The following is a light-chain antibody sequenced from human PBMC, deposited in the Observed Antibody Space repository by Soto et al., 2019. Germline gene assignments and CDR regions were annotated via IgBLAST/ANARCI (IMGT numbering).Light chain of an antibody. Sequence: DIQMTQSPSSLSASVGDRVTITCRASQDISSLLAWYQQKPGKAPKVLIYGASTLEGGVPSRFSGGGSGTEFTLTIDSLQPEDFAAYYCQQLKSYPITFGQGTRLEIK. V-gene: IGKV1-9*01. CDR2: GAS. CDR3: QQLKSYPIT. J-gene: IGKJ5*01. CDR1: QDISSL.